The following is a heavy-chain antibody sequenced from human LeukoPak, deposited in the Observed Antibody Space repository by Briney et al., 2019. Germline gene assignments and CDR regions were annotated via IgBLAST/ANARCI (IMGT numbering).Heavy chain of an antibody. CDR1: GFTFSSYA. CDR2: ISGSGDSA. V-gene: IGHV3-23*01. CDR3: AKTRGYCSGGSCYSDY. J-gene: IGHJ4*02. Sequence: PGGSLRLSCAASGFTFSSYAMTWVRQAPGKGLEWVSAISGSGDSAFYADPVKGRFTISRDNSKKTLYLQMNSLRAEDTAAYYCAKTRGYCSGGSCYSDYWGQGTLVTVSS. D-gene: IGHD2-15*01.